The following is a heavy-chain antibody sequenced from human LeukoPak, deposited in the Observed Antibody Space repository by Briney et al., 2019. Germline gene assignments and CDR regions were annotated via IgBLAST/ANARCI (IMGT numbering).Heavy chain of an antibody. CDR2: MNPNSGNT. J-gene: IGHJ4*02. D-gene: IGHD2-2*01. Sequence: ASVKVSCKASGYTFTSYDINWVRQATGQGLEWMGWMNPNSGNTGYAQKFQGRVTMTRDMSTSTVYMELSSLRSEDTAVYYCARGDVVVPAVYWGQGTLVTVSS. V-gene: IGHV1-8*02. CDR1: GYTFTSYD. CDR3: ARGDVVVPAVY.